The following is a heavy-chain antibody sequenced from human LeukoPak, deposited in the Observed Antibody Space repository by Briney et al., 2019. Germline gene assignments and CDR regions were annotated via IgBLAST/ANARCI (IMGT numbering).Heavy chain of an antibody. D-gene: IGHD3-10*01. CDR2: IIPIFGTP. CDR3: ARDPAALDYYGSGSYRGWFDP. J-gene: IGHJ5*02. V-gene: IGHV1-69*05. Sequence: ASVKVSCKASGGTFSTYGISSLRQAPGQGLEWVGRIIPIFGTPNYAQKFQGRLTITTDESTSTAYMELSSLRFEDTAVYYCARDPAALDYYGSGSYRGWFDPWGQGTLVTVSS. CDR1: GGTFSTYG.